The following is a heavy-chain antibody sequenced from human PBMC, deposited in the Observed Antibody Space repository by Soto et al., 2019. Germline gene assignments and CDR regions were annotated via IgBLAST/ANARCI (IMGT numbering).Heavy chain of an antibody. J-gene: IGHJ4*02. CDR1: GGTFSSYA. V-gene: IGHV1-69*01. D-gene: IGHD3-10*01. CDR2: IIPIFGTA. Sequence: QVQLVQSGAEVKKPGSSVKVSCKASGGTFSSYAISWVRQAPGQGLEWMGGIIPIFGTANYAQKFQGRVTITADESTSTAYMELSSLKSEDPAELYCAYSNLVRGDIIPTGWYFDYWGQGTLVTVSS. CDR3: AYSNLVRGDIIPTGWYFDY.